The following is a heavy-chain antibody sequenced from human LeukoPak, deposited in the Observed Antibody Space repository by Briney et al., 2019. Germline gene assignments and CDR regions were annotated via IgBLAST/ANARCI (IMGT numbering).Heavy chain of an antibody. CDR1: GGSFSGYY. CDR3: ARDIGPATDPDNWFDP. D-gene: IGHD2-15*01. J-gene: IGHJ5*02. V-gene: IGHV4-34*01. Sequence: SETLSLTCAVYGGSFSGYYWSWIRQPPGKGLEWIGEINHSGDTYYNPSLESRVTISVDTSKNHFSLKLSSVTAADTAVYYCARDIGPATDPDNWFDPWGQGTLVTVSS. CDR2: INHSGDT.